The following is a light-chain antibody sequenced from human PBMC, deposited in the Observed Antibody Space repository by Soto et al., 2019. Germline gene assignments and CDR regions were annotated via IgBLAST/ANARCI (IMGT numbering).Light chain of an antibody. V-gene: IGKV2-30*01. CDR2: KVS. J-gene: IGKJ3*01. CDR1: QSLAYSDGITY. CDR3: IQSTYWPFT. Sequence: DVVMTQSPVSLPVTLGQSASISCRSSQSLAYSDGITYVNWFQQRPGQPPRRLIYKVSERDSGVPDRFRGSGSGTEFTLTITRVDAEGVGVYFCIQSTYWPFTFGPGTKVDFK.